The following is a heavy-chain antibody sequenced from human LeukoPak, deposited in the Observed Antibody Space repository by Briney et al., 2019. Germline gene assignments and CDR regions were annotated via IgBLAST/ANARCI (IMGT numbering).Heavy chain of an antibody. Sequence: GGSLRLSCAVSGFTFENYGMSWVRQAPGKGLEWVSYIRSGGTNTDYTGSVKGRFTISRDNAKNSLYLQMNSLRAEDTAVYYCARMNYVSSGWGAPFDYWGQGTLVTVSS. CDR1: GFTFENYG. CDR3: ARMNYVSSGWGAPFDY. V-gene: IGHV3-48*04. CDR2: IRSGGTNT. J-gene: IGHJ4*02. D-gene: IGHD1-7*01.